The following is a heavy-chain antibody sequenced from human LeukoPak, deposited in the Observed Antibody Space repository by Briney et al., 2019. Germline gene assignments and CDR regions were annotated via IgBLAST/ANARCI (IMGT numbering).Heavy chain of an antibody. J-gene: IGHJ4*02. D-gene: IGHD3-3*01. Sequence: GRSLRLSCAASGFTFSSYAMHWVRQAPGKGLEWVAVISYDGSNKYYADSVKGRFTISRDNSKNTLYLQMNSLRAEDTAVYYRARAESGYGLFDYWGQGTLVTVSS. CDR1: GFTFSSYA. V-gene: IGHV3-30-3*01. CDR2: ISYDGSNK. CDR3: ARAESGYGLFDY.